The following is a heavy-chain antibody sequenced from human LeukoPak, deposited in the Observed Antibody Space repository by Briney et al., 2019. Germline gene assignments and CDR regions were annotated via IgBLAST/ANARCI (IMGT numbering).Heavy chain of an antibody. CDR2: IYYSGST. V-gene: IGHV4-39*07. Sequence: PSETLSLTCTVSGGSISSSSYYWGWIRQPPGKGLEWIGSIYYSGSTYYNPSLKSRVTISVDTSKNQFSLKLSSVTAADTAVYYCARDRRGYYDSRRDAFDIWGQGTMVTVSS. CDR3: ARDRRGYYDSRRDAFDI. J-gene: IGHJ3*02. D-gene: IGHD3-22*01. CDR1: GGSISSSSYY.